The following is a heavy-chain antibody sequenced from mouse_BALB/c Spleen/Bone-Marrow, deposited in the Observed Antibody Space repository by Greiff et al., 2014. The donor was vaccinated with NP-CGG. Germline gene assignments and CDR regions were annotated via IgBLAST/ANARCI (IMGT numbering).Heavy chain of an antibody. CDR2: ISSGGSNT. Sequence: EVMLVESGGDLVKPGGSLKLSCAASGFTFSSYGMSWGRQTPDKRLEWVGTISSGGSNTYYPDSVKGRFTISRDNAKNTLYLQMSSLKSEDTAMYYCAGHQKYYAMDYWGQGTSVTVSS. CDR3: AGHQKYYAMDY. CDR1: GFTFSSYG. V-gene: IGHV5-6*02. J-gene: IGHJ4*01.